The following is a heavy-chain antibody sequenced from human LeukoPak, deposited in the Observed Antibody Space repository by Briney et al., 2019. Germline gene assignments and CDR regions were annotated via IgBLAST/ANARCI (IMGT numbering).Heavy chain of an antibody. CDR3: TRGPIQLCLYNAMHV. D-gene: IGHD5-18*01. Sequence: GRSLRLSCTASGFTFCDHAMSWGRQAPGKGVEWVGLIRSKAYGGTTEYAGAVKGRFTNSREETNSIAYLQMHRLKTEDTAVYYCTRGPIQLCLYNAMHVWGQGPTVIVSS. V-gene: IGHV3-49*04. CDR1: GFTFCDHA. CDR2: IRSKAYGGTT. J-gene: IGHJ6*02.